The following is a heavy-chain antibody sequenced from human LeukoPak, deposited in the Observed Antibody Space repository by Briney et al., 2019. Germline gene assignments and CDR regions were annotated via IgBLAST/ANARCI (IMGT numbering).Heavy chain of an antibody. CDR3: ARDPPLSRGGSAPLDS. J-gene: IGHJ4*02. CDR1: GYTFTGYY. CDR2: INPNTGVT. D-gene: IGHD2-15*01. Sequence: ASVKVSCKASGYTFTGYYMHWVRQAPGQGLEWLGWINPNTGVTNYAQNFQGRVTLTRDTSVSTAFMELSSLRSDDTAVYYCARDPPLSRGGSAPLDSWGQGTLVTVSS. V-gene: IGHV1-2*02.